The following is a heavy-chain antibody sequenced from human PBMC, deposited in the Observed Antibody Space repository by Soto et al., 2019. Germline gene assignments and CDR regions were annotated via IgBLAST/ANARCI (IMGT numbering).Heavy chain of an antibody. J-gene: IGHJ6*02. CDR3: ARDKRTAAGYPGHQYGYYYGMDV. D-gene: IGHD6-13*01. CDR1: GFTFSSYW. Sequence: AGGSLRLSCAASGFTFSSYWMSWVRQAPGKGLEWVANIKQDGSEKYYVDSVKGRFTISRDNAKNSLYLQMNSLRAEDTAVYYCARDKRTAAGYPGHQYGYYYGMDVWGQGTTVTVSS. V-gene: IGHV3-7*01. CDR2: IKQDGSEK.